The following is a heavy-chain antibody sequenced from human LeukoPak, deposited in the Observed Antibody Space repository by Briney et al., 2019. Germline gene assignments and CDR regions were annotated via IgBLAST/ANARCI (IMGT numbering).Heavy chain of an antibody. J-gene: IGHJ4*02. D-gene: IGHD3-22*01. V-gene: IGHV4-39*07. CDR2: IYYSGST. CDR1: GGSISSSSYY. Sequence: SETLSLTCTVSGGSISSSSYYWGWIRQPPGKGLEWIGSIYYSGSTYYNPSLKSRVTISVDTSKNQFSLKLSSVTAADTAVYYCARATRWDSSGFSDYWGQGTLVTVSS. CDR3: ARATRWDSSGFSDY.